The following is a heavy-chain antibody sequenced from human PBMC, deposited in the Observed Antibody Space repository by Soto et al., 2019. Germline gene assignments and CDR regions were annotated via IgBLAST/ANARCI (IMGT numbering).Heavy chain of an antibody. D-gene: IGHD1-26*01. Sequence: SETLSLTCTASGGSISSYYWSWIRQPPGKGLEWIGYIYYSGSTNYNPSLKSRVTISVDTSKNQFSLKLSSVTAADTAVYYCARGPTGSGNWFDPWGQGTLVTVST. CDR3: ARGPTGSGNWFDP. V-gene: IGHV4-59*01. CDR2: IYYSGST. CDR1: GGSISSYY. J-gene: IGHJ5*02.